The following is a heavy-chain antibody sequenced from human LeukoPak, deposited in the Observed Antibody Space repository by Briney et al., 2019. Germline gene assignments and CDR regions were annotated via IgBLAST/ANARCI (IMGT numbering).Heavy chain of an antibody. V-gene: IGHV4-38-2*01. Sequence: SETLSLTCAVSGYSISSGYYWGWIRQPPGKGLEWIGSIYHSGSTYYNPSLKSRVTISVDTSKNQFSLKLSSVTAADTAVYYCARRIGLDHYYYYMDVWGKGTTVTVSS. J-gene: IGHJ6*03. D-gene: IGHD2-2*03. CDR3: ARRIGLDHYYYYMDV. CDR1: GYSISSGYY. CDR2: IYHSGST.